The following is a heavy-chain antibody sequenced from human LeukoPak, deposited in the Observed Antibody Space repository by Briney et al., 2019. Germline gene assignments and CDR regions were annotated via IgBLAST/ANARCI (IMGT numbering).Heavy chain of an antibody. CDR1: GYNFTSYW. D-gene: IGHD6-6*01. J-gene: IGHJ4*02. CDR2: IYPGDSDT. Sequence: RGEALQISCKGSGYNFTSYWIGWVRPVPGKGLEGMGIIYPGDSDTRYSPSFQGQVTISADKSISTAYLQWSSLKASDTAMYYCARRHSSSSKTFDYWGQGTLVTVSS. CDR3: ARRHSSSSKTFDY. V-gene: IGHV5-51*01.